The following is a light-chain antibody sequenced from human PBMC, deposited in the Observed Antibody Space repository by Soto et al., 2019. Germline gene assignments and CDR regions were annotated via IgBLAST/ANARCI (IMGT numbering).Light chain of an antibody. CDR3: QQYGRSGT. Sequence: EIVLTQSPATLSLSTGERATLSCRASQSVSSNLAWYQQKPGQAPRLLIYGASTRATGIPARFSGSGSGTEFTLTISSLQPEDFAVYYCQQYGRSGTFGQGTKVDI. CDR2: GAS. V-gene: IGKV3-15*01. J-gene: IGKJ1*01. CDR1: QSVSSN.